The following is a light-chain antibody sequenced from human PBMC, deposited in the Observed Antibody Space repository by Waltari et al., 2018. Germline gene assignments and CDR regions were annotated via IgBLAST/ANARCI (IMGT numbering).Light chain of an antibody. Sequence: EIVLTQSPGTLSLSPGERVTLSCRASQSIGTFVAWYQQKPGPPPRLRIDGASIRAAGIPDRVSGSESGTGFSLTISRLEPEDFAVYYCQHYVRLPVTFGQGTKVQIK. J-gene: IGKJ1*01. V-gene: IGKV3-20*01. CDR3: QHYVRLPVT. CDR1: QSIGTF. CDR2: GAS.